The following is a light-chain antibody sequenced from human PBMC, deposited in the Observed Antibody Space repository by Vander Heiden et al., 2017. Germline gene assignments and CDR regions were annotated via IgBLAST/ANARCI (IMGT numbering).Light chain of an antibody. CDR2: NAF. V-gene: IGKV1-6*01. Sequence: AIQMTQSPSSLSASVGDRVSITCRASQGIGNDLGWYQMKPGKAPKLLIYNAFSLQSGVPSRFSGSKSGTEFTLTISSLQPEDFATYYCLQDASYPYTFGQGTKLEIK. CDR1: QGIGND. J-gene: IGKJ2*01. CDR3: LQDASYPYT.